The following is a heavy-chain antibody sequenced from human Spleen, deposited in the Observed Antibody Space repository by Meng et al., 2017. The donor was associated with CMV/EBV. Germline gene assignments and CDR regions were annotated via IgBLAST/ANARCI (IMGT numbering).Heavy chain of an antibody. V-gene: IGHV4-34*01. J-gene: IGHJ4*02. CDR3: ARRAIVTDSMKGIDY. CDR1: GGSFSGYY. Sequence: VSGGSFSGYYWSWLRQPPGKGLEWIGEINRSGSTNYYPSLKSRVTISIDTSKNQFSLKLTSVTAADTAVYYCARRAIVTDSMKGIDYWGQGALVTVSS. CDR2: INRSGST. D-gene: IGHD3-22*01.